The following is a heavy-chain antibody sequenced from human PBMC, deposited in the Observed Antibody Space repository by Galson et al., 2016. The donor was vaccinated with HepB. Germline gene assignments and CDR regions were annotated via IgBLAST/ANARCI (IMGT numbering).Heavy chain of an antibody. J-gene: IGHJ4*02. CDR2: NSRENNRI. CDR3: VRDHDWAFDY. CDR1: GLRFSDLW. Sequence: SLRLSCAVSGLRFSDLWMDWVRQAPGKGLEWISHNSRENNRIDYADSVKGRFTVSRDNGKNSLYLQMNSLRVEDTAVYYCVRDHDWAFDYWGQGLLVTVSS. D-gene: IGHD3-9*01. V-gene: IGHV3-48*01.